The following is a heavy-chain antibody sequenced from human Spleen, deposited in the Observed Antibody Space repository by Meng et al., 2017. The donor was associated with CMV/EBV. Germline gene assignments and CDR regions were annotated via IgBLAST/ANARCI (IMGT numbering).Heavy chain of an antibody. CDR1: GGSISSSSYY. Sequence: SETLSLTCSVSGGSISSSSYYWGWIRQPPGKGLEWIGEINHSGSTNYNPSLKSRVTISVDTSKNQFSLKLSSVTAADTAVYYCARGIGPIQLSAVLGYFDYWGQGTLVTVSS. CDR2: INHSGST. J-gene: IGHJ4*02. V-gene: IGHV4-39*07. CDR3: ARGIGPIQLSAVLGYFDY. D-gene: IGHD5-18*01.